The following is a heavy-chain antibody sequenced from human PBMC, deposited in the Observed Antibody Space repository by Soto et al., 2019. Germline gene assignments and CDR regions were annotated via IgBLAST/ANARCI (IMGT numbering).Heavy chain of an antibody. CDR2: VSWTNISF. CDR1: GFTFGDYA. Sequence: GGSLRLSCAASGFTFGDYAMHWVRQVPGRGLEWVSGVSWTNISFGYADSVKGRFTISRDNAKNSLYLQMNSLRREDTAFHYCAKDRNTAMVTGDFDYWGHGTLVTVSS. CDR3: AKDRNTAMVTGDFDY. D-gene: IGHD5-18*01. J-gene: IGHJ4*01. V-gene: IGHV3-9*01.